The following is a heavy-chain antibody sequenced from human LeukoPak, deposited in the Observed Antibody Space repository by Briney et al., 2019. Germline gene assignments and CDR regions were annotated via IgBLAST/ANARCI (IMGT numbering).Heavy chain of an antibody. J-gene: IGHJ4*02. Sequence: ASVKVSCKASGYTFTSYDINWVRQATGQGLEWMGWMNPNSGNTGYAQKFQGRVTMTRNTSISTAYMELSSLKASGTAMYYCARRDGRGLWFGELSLDYWGQGTLVTVSS. CDR1: GYTFTSYD. V-gene: IGHV1-8*01. CDR2: MNPNSGNT. D-gene: IGHD3-10*01. CDR3: ARRDGRGLWFGELSLDY.